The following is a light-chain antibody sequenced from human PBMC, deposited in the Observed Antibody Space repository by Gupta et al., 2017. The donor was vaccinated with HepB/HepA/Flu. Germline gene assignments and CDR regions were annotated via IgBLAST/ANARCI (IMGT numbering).Light chain of an antibody. V-gene: IGKV3-20*01. Sequence: ELVLTPSPGTLSLSPGERVTLSCRASQSVSSSYLAWYQQKPGQAPRLLISGASPRATGIPDRFSGSGSGTDFTLTISRLEPEDFAVYYCQQYGSSFGTFGQGTKVEIK. CDR3: QQYGSSFGT. J-gene: IGKJ1*01. CDR2: GAS. CDR1: QSVSSSY.